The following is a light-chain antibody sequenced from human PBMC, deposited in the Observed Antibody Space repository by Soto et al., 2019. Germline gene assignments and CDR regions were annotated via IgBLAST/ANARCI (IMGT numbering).Light chain of an antibody. CDR1: SSDVGGYNY. J-gene: IGLJ2*01. CDR3: SSYTSSGTVL. CDR2: EVT. V-gene: IGLV2-14*03. Sequence: QSALTQPASVSGSPGQSITISCTGTSSDVGGYNYVCWYQQHPGKAPKLIIYEVTNRPSGVSHRFSGSKSGNTASLSISGLQAEDEADYYCSSYTSSGTVLFGRGTKLTVL.